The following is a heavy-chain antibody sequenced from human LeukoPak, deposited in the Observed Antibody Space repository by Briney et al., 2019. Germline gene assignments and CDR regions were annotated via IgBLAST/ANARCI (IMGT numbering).Heavy chain of an antibody. V-gene: IGHV3-23*01. D-gene: IGHD6-6*01. CDR3: AKDYRGQLAQFDY. CDR2: ISETGGTT. Sequence: PGGSLRLSCAASGFTFSSYWMHWVRQVPGKGLEWVSGISETGGTTWYADSVKGRFTISRDNSKNTLYLQMSSLRAEDTAVYYCAKDYRGQLAQFDYWGQGTLVSVSS. CDR1: GFTFSSYW. J-gene: IGHJ4*02.